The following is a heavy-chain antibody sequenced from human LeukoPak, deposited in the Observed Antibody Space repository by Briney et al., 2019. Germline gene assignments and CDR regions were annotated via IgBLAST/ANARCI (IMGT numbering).Heavy chain of an antibody. V-gene: IGHV4-59*01. CDR2: IYYSGST. CDR1: GGSISSYY. Sequence: SETLSLTCTVSGGSISSYYWSWIRQPPGKGLEWIGYIYYSGSTNYNPSLKSRVTISVDTSKNQFSLRLSSVTAADTAVYYCARGGWNKFDYWGQGTLVTVSS. J-gene: IGHJ4*02. CDR3: ARGGWNKFDY. D-gene: IGHD3-22*01.